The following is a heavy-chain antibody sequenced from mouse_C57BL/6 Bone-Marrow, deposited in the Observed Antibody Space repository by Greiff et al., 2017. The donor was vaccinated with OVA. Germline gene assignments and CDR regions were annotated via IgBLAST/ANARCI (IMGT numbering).Heavy chain of an antibody. V-gene: IGHV1-82*01. D-gene: IGHD4-1*01. Sequence: QVQLKQSGLELVKPGASVKISCKASGYAFSSSWMNWVKQRPGKGLEWIGRIYPGDGDTNYNGKFKGKATLTADKSSSTAYMQLSSLTSEDSAVYFCARRGLGRDWYFDVWGTGTTVTVSS. CDR1: GYAFSSSW. J-gene: IGHJ1*03. CDR3: ARRGLGRDWYFDV. CDR2: IYPGDGDT.